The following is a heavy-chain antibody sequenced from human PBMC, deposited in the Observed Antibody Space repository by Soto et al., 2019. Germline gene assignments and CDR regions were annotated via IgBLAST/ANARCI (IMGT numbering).Heavy chain of an antibody. V-gene: IGHV3-11*01. J-gene: IGHJ6*02. CDR2: ITFSGNTV. CDR3: ARVSWREKYGMDV. CDR1: GFTFSGSY. Sequence: GGSLRLSCAASGFTFSGSYMSWIRQAPGKGLEWISYITFSGNTVYYADSLKGRFTISRDNAKNSLYLQMNRLGAEDTAVYYCARVSWREKYGMDVWGQGTTVTVSS.